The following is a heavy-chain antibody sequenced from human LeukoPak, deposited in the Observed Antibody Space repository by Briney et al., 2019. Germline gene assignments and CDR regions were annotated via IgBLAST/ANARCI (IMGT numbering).Heavy chain of an antibody. CDR3: ARDGRGGLRGDNWFDP. J-gene: IGHJ5*02. V-gene: IGHV1-18*01. CDR1: GYTFTNSG. D-gene: IGHD4-17*01. Sequence: GASVKVSCKASGYTFTNSGINWVRQAPGQGLEWMGWISPYNGNTNYARNFQGRVTMTTDTSTSTAYMKLRSLRFDDTAVYYCARDGRGGLRGDNWFDPWGQGTLVTVSS. CDR2: ISPYNGNT.